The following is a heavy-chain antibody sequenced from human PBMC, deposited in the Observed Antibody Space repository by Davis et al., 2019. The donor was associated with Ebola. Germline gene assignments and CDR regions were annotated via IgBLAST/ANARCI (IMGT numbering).Heavy chain of an antibody. J-gene: IGHJ5*02. Sequence: ASVKVSCKASGYTFSTYGISWMRQAPGQGLEWMAWISTYTGDTDYAQKFQGRVTLSTETSTGTAYMELRSLRSDDTAVYYCARDVVASVYGDHPNWFDPWGQGTLVTVSS. D-gene: IGHD4-17*01. CDR1: GYTFSTYG. V-gene: IGHV1-18*04. CDR3: ARDVVASVYGDHPNWFDP. CDR2: ISTYTGDT.